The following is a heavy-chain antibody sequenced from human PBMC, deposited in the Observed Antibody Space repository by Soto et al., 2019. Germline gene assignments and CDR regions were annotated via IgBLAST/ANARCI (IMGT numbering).Heavy chain of an antibody. Sequence: XSVKDSCKASGYTFTSYGIHWGRQAPVQRLEWMGWINAANGDTKYSPKFQGRVTITRDTSASTAYMELSSLRSEDTAVYYCVRRHVSATGIDWFDPWGQGTLVTVSS. CDR2: INAANGDT. CDR1: GYTFTSYG. V-gene: IGHV1-3*01. D-gene: IGHD6-13*01. CDR3: VRRHVSATGIDWFDP. J-gene: IGHJ5*02.